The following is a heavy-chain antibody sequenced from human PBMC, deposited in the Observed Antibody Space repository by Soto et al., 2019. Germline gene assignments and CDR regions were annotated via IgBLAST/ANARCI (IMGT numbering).Heavy chain of an antibody. D-gene: IGHD2-15*01. CDR3: ASGYCSGGSCYGAGFDY. CDR2: INQDGSDK. CDR1: GFSFSSYW. Sequence: EVQLVESGGGLVQPGGSLRLSCAASGFSFSSYWMSWVRQAPGRGLEWVANINQDGSDKYYVDSMKGRFTISRDNAKNSLYLQMNSLRAEDTAVYYCASGYCSGGSCYGAGFDYWGQGTLVTVSS. V-gene: IGHV3-7*01. J-gene: IGHJ4*02.